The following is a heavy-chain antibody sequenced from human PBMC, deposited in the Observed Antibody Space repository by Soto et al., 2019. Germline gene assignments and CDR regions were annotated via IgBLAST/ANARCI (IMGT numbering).Heavy chain of an antibody. CDR1: GFTFSDYY. J-gene: IGHJ6*02. CDR3: ARVVVDYYYGMDV. V-gene: IGHV3-11*06. CDR2: ISRSSSYT. Sequence: PGGSLRLSCAASGFTFSDYYMSWIRQAPGKGLEWVSYISRSSSYTNYADSVKGRFTISRDNAKNSLYLQMNSLRAEDTAVYYCARVVVDYYYGMDVWGQGTTVTVSS. D-gene: IGHD2-15*01.